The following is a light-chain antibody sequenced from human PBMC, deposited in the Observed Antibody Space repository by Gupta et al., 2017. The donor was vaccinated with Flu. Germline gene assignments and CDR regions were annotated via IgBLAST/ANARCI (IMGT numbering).Light chain of an antibody. CDR2: EVD. CDR3: RSYTVTGTHV. Sequence: SMTISCTGTSSDVGGYKYVSWYQQRPGKVTKLLIYEVDHRPSVISSQFSASKSGNTASLTISGLQADDEAHYYCRSYTVTGTHVFGTGTKVTVL. V-gene: IGLV2-14*01. CDR1: SSDVGGYKY. J-gene: IGLJ1*01.